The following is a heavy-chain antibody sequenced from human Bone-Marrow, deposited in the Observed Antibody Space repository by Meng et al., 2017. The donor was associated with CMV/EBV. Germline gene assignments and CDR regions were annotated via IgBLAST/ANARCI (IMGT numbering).Heavy chain of an antibody. CDR3: ARIPQPSHYCSSTSCYSSLYYYGMDV. J-gene: IGHJ6*02. CDR2: IDWDDDK. V-gene: IGHV2-70*20. Sequence: SGPTLEKPTQARSLTCNFSGFSHRTSGMCVSWVRQPPGKALEWLALIDWDDDKYYSTSLKTRLTISKDTSKNQVVLTMTNMDPVDTATYYCARIPQPSHYCSSTSCYSSLYYYGMDVWGQGTTVTVSS. D-gene: IGHD2-2*02. CDR1: GFSHRTSGMC.